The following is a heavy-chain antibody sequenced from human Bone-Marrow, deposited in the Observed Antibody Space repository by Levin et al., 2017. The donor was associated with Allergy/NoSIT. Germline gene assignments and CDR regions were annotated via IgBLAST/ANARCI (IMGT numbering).Heavy chain of an antibody. Sequence: SCTVSGAPVSSSQWWSWIRQPPGKGLEWIGEAYHIGTTSFNPSVRNRVSISLDKSNNLFSLTMMSVAAADTAMYFCARRSVSTGAFDVWGQGKMVIVSS. J-gene: IGHJ3*01. D-gene: IGHD2-2*01. CDR1: GAPVSSSQW. CDR2: AYHIGTT. CDR3: ARRSVSTGAFDV. V-gene: IGHV4-4*01.